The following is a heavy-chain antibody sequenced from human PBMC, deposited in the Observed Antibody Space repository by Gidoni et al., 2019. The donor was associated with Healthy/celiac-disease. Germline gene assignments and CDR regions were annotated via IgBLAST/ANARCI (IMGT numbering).Heavy chain of an antibody. J-gene: IGHJ4*02. CDR3: TTDPLYYDYVWGSYRPKIDY. D-gene: IGHD3-16*02. V-gene: IGHV3-15*01. Sequence: EVQLVESGGGLVKPGGSLRLSCAASGFTFSNAWMSWVRQAPGKGLEWVGRIKSKTDGGTTDYAAPVKGRFTISRDDSKNTLYLQMNSLKTEDTAVYYCTTDPLYYDYVWGSYRPKIDYWGQGTLVTVSS. CDR2: IKSKTDGGTT. CDR1: GFTFSNAW.